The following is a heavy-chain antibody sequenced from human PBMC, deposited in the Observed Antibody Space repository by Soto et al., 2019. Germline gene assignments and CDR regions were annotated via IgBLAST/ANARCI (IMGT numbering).Heavy chain of an antibody. CDR1: GFSLSTSGVG. V-gene: IGHV2-5*01. CDR3: AHRQELGSSSWSRGVFNWFDP. Sequence: SGPTLVKPTQTLTLTCTFSGFSLSTSGVGVGWIRQPPGKALEWLALIYWNDDKRYSPSLKSRLTITKDTSKNQVVLTMTNMDPVDTATYYCAHRQELGSSSWSRGVFNWFDPWGQGTLVTVSS. CDR2: IYWNDDK. J-gene: IGHJ5*02. D-gene: IGHD6-13*01.